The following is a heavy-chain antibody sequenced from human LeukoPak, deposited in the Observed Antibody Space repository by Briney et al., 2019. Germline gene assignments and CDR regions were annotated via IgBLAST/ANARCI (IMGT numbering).Heavy chain of an antibody. CDR2: IYYSGST. J-gene: IGHJ3*02. V-gene: IGHV4-39*07. D-gene: IGHD3-9*01. Sequence: SETLSLTCTVSGGSISSSSYYWGWIRQPPGKGLEWIGSIYYSGSTYYNPSLKSRVTISVDTSKNQFSLKLSSVTAADTAVYYCARRRVLRYFDWLLRGRAFDIWGQGTMVTVSS. CDR1: GGSISSSSYY. CDR3: ARRRVLRYFDWLLRGRAFDI.